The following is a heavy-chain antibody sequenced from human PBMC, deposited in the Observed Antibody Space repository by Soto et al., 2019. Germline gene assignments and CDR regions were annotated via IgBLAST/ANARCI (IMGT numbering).Heavy chain of an antibody. J-gene: IGHJ6*02. D-gene: IGHD3-10*01. Sequence: GGSLRLSCAASGFTFSSYGMHWVRQAPGKGLEWVAVISYDGSNKYYADTVKGRFTISRDNSKNTLYLQMNSLRAEDTAVYYCAKDLRMVRGVTSPYYYYYGMDVWGQGTTVTVSS. CDR3: AKDLRMVRGVTSPYYYYYGMDV. CDR1: GFTFSSYG. V-gene: IGHV3-30*18. CDR2: ISYDGSNK.